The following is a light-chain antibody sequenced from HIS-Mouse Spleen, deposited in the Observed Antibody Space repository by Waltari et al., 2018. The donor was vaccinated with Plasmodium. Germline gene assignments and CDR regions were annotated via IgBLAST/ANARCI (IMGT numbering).Light chain of an antibody. CDR3: MQALQTPYT. Sequence: DIVMTQSPLSLPVTPGEPASISCSASQSLLHSNGYNYLDWYLQKPGQSPQLRIYLGSNRASGVPDRFSGSGSGTDFTLKISRVEAEDVGVYYCMQALQTPYTFGQGTKLEIK. J-gene: IGKJ2*01. CDR1: QSLLHSNGYNY. V-gene: IGKV2-28*01. CDR2: LGS.